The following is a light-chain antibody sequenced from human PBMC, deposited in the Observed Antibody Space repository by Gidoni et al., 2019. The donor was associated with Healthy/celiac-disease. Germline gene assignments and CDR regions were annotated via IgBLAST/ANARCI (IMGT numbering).Light chain of an antibody. CDR1: TVAVTSGHD. Sequence: QAVGTQEPSLSVSPGGTVTLTSASSTVAVTSGHDPYWFQQKPGQAPRTLIYATSNKPSCTPARFSGSLLGGKAALTLSGAQPEDEAEYYCLLSYSGARVFGGGTKLTVL. CDR2: ATS. J-gene: IGLJ3*02. CDR3: LLSYSGARV. V-gene: IGLV7-46*01.